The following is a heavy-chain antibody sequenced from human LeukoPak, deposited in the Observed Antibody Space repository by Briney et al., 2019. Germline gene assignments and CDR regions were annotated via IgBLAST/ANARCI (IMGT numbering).Heavy chain of an antibody. J-gene: IGHJ4*02. CDR2: IYTSGGT. Sequence: SETLSLTCTVSGGSISSYYWSWIRQPAGKGLEWIGRIYTSGGTNYNPSLKSRVTMSVDTSKNQFSLKLSSVTAADTVVYYCARDASSSWYSFDYXGQGXLVTVSS. CDR1: GGSISSYY. V-gene: IGHV4-4*07. CDR3: ARDASSSWYSFDY. D-gene: IGHD6-13*01.